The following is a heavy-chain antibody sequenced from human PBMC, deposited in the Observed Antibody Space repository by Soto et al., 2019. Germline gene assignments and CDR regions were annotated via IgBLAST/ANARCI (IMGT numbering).Heavy chain of an antibody. Sequence: GESLKISCAASGFTFSSYAMSWVRQAPGKGLEWVSAISGSGGSTYYADSVKGRFTISRDNSKNTLYLQMNSLRAEDTAVYYCAKDRIVVVVAAIFDYWGQGTLVTVSS. D-gene: IGHD2-15*01. CDR2: ISGSGGST. J-gene: IGHJ4*02. CDR3: AKDRIVVVVAAIFDY. CDR1: GFTFSSYA. V-gene: IGHV3-23*01.